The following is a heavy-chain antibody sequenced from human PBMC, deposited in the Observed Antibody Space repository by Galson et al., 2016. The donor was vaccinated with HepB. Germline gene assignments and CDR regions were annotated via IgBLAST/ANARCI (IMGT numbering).Heavy chain of an antibody. D-gene: IGHD2/OR15-2a*01. Sequence: SETLSLTCAVSGVSITSSDWWSWVRQPPGQGLEWIGQIFHSGRAHYTPSLASRLTISIDTSNHHFSLRLTSVTAADTALYYCARQYWGGPSDYWGQGTLVTVSS. CDR3: ARQYWGGPSDY. V-gene: IGHV4-4*02. CDR1: GVSITSSDW. J-gene: IGHJ4*02. CDR2: IFHSGRA.